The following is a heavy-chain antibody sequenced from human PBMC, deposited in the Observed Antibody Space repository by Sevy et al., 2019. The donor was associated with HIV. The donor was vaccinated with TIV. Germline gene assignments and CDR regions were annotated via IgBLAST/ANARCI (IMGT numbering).Heavy chain of an antibody. J-gene: IGHJ6*02. CDR3: VSLLYYYEEYNAKDV. CDR2: IRSKASCYAT. V-gene: IGHV3-73*01. CDR1: GFTFGGSA. D-gene: IGHD3-22*01. Sequence: GGSLRLSCAASGFTFGGSAMHWVRQASGKGLEWIGRIRSKASCYATVYAASVKGRFTISRDDSKNTAYLQMNSLKIEDTAVYYCVSLLYYYEEYNAKDVWGQGTTVTVSS.